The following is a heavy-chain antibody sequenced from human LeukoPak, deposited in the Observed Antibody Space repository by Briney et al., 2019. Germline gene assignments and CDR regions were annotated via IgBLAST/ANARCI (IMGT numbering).Heavy chain of an antibody. CDR2: IYPGDSDT. CDR3: ARRDGYDSTTFDY. D-gene: IGHD5-24*01. V-gene: IGHV5-51*01. Sequence: GESLKISCKGSGYSFSSYWIGWVRQMPGKGLEWMGIIYPGDSDTRYRPSFQGQVTISADKSISTAYLQWSILKASDTAMYYCARRDGYDSTTFDYWGQGTLVTVSS. J-gene: IGHJ4*02. CDR1: GYSFSSYW.